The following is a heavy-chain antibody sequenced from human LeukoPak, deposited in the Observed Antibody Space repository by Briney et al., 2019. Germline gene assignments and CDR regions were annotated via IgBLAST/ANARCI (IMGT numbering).Heavy chain of an antibody. J-gene: IGHJ4*02. D-gene: IGHD2-15*01. V-gene: IGHV3-48*02. CDR1: GFTFSSYS. CDR2: ISSTSNTI. Sequence: GGSLRLSCAASGFTFSSYSMNWVRQAPGKGLEWVSYISSTSNTIDYADSVKGRFTIFRDNAKNSLYLQMNSLRDEDTAVYYCARGRGGGPDYFDYWGQGTLVTVSS. CDR3: ARGRGGGPDYFDY.